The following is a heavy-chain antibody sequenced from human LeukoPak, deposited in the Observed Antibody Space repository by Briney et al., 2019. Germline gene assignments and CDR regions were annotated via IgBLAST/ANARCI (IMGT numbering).Heavy chain of an antibody. D-gene: IGHD3-22*01. V-gene: IGHV4-59*02. CDR1: GGSVSSYY. Sequence: SETLSLTCTVSGGSVSSYYWSWIRQPPGKGLEWIGYIYYSGSTNYNPSLKSRVTISVDTSKNQFSLKLSSVTAADTAVYYCARFKGYYDSSGYYPFDYWGQGTLVTVSS. J-gene: IGHJ4*02. CDR2: IYYSGST. CDR3: ARFKGYYDSSGYYPFDY.